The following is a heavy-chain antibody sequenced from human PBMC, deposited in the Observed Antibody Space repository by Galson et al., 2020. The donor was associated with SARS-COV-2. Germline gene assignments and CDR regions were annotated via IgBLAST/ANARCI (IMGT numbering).Heavy chain of an antibody. Sequence: GGSLRLSCAASGFTFSDSPMHWVRQASGRGLEWVGRIRSKANNYATAYAASVKGRFTISRDDSENTAYLQMNSLKTEDTAVYYCTRVPPYINSFWDAFDIWGKRTFVTVSS. CDR3: TRVPPYINSFWDAFDI. D-gene: IGHD6-6*01. CDR1: GFTFSDSP. J-gene: IGHJ3*02. V-gene: IGHV3-73*01. CDR2: IRSKANNYAT.